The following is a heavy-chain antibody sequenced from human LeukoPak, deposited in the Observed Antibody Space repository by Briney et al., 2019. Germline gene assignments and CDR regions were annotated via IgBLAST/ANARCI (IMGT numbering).Heavy chain of an antibody. CDR3: AHSRGDGYNY. J-gene: IGHJ4*02. V-gene: IGHV2-5*02. CDR1: GFSLTSSGVH. Sequence: SGPALVKPTQTLTLTCTVSGFSLTSSGVHVGWIRQPPGKAPEWLALIYWDDDKRFSPSLKNRLSITRATSKSQVVLTMTSMNPVDTATYHCAHSRGDGYNYWGPEILVTVSS. CDR2: IYWDDDK. D-gene: IGHD5-24*01.